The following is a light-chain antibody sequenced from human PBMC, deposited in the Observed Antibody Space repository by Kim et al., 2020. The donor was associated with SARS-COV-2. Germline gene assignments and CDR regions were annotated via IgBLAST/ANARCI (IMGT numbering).Light chain of an antibody. CDR2: YVS. CDR3: ISYGGSNTLI. V-gene: IGLV2-14*04. CDR1: SSDVGAYNY. J-gene: IGLJ1*01. Sequence: QSTTIPCPGTSSDVGAYNYVSWYRQHPGKAPSLMIYYVSARPSGISNRLSGSMSGNTASLTISGLQAEYEADYYCISYGGSNTLIFGTGNKVTVL.